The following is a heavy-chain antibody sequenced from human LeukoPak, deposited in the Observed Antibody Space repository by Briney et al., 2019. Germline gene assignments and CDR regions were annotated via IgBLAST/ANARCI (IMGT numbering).Heavy chain of an antibody. CDR3: ARAVGTSRNFFDY. J-gene: IGHJ4*01. D-gene: IGHD4-23*01. CDR1: GYSISSGFY. CDR2: IYHSGST. V-gene: IGHV4-38-2*02. Sequence: SETLSLTCTVSGYSISSGFYWGWIRQPPGKGLECIGSIYHSGSTYYNPSLKSRVTISVDTSKNQFSLNLSSVTAADTAMYYCARAVGTSRNFFDYWGHGTLVTVSS.